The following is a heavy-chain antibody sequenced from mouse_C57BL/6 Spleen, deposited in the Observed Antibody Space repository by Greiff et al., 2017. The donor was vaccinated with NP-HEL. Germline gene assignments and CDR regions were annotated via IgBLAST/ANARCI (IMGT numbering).Heavy chain of an antibody. CDR2: IDPETGGT. D-gene: IGHD3-2*02. J-gene: IGHJ3*01. CDR1: GYTFTDYE. CDR3: TRDIDSSGHRAY. Sequence: QVQLKQSGAELVRPGASVTLSCKASGYTFTDYEMHWVKQTPVHGLEWIGAIDPETGGTAYNQKFKGKAILTADKSSSTAYMELRSLTSEDSAVYYCTRDIDSSGHRAYWGQGTLVTVSA. V-gene: IGHV1-15*01.